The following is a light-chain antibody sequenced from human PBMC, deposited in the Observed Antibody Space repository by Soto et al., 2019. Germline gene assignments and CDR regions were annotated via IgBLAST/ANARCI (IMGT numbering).Light chain of an antibody. CDR2: DIS. Sequence: QAVVTQEPSLTVSPGGTVTLTCASSTGAVSSDHWPYWFQQKPGQAPRTLIYDISSKHSWTPARFSGSLLGGKAALSLSGAQPEDEADYYCLLSYSVAWVSGGGTKLTVL. J-gene: IGLJ3*02. CDR1: TGAVSSDHW. V-gene: IGLV7-46*01. CDR3: LLSYSVAWV.